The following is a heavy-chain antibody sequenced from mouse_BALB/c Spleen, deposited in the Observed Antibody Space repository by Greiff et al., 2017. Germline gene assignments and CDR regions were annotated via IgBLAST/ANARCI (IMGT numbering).Heavy chain of an antibody. CDR2: IYPGSGST. J-gene: IGHJ3*01. Sequence: LQQPGSELVRPGASVKLSCKASGYTFTSYWMHWVKQRPGQGLEWIGNIYPGSGSTNYDEKFKSKATLTVDTSSSTAYMQLSSLTSEDSAVCYSTDPEFAYWGQGTLVTVSA. CDR3: TDPEFAY. V-gene: IGHV1S22*01. CDR1: GYTFTSYW.